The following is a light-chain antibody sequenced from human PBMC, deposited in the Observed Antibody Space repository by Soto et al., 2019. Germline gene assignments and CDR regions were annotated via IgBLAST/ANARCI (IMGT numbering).Light chain of an antibody. CDR3: AAWEDSLNAYV. CDR1: SSNIGSNT. V-gene: IGLV1-44*01. J-gene: IGLJ1*01. CDR2: SNN. Sequence: QSVLTQPPSASGTPGQRVTISCSGSSSNIGSNTVNWYQQLPGTAPKLLIYSNNQRPSGVPDRFSGSKSGTSASLAISGLQSEDEADYYCAAWEDSLNAYVFGTGTKLTVL.